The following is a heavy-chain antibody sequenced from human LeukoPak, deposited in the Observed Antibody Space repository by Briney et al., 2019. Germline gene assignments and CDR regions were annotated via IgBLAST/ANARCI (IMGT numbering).Heavy chain of an antibody. D-gene: IGHD3-10*01. CDR1: GFTFSSYE. J-gene: IGHJ4*02. V-gene: IGHV3-48*03. CDR3: ARDAYYGSGSHDPFDY. Sequence: SGGSVRLSCAASGFTFSSYEMNWVRLAPGRGLEWVSYISISGSTIYYADSVKGRFTISRDNAKNSLYLQMNSLRAEDTAVYYCARDAYYGSGSHDPFDYWGQGTLVTVSS. CDR2: ISISGSTI.